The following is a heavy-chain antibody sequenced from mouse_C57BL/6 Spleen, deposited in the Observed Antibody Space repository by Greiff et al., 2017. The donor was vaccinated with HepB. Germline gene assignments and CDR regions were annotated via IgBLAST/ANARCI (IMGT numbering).Heavy chain of an antibody. CDR2: IDPSDSYT. CDR3: ARSSYGSSYVRYFDV. CDR1: GYTFTSYW. D-gene: IGHD1-1*01. V-gene: IGHV1-69*01. J-gene: IGHJ1*03. Sequence: QVQLQQSGAELVMPGASVKLSCKASGYTFTSYWMHWVKQRPGQGLEWIGEIDPSDSYTNYNQKFKGKSTLTVDKSSSTAYMQLSSLTSEDSAVYYCARSSYGSSYVRYFDVWGTGTTVTVSS.